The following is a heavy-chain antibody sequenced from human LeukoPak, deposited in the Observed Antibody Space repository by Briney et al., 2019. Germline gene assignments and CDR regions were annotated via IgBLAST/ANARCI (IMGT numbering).Heavy chain of an antibody. V-gene: IGHV3-21*01. Sequence: GGSLRLSCAASGFTFNDYTMTWGRQAPGKGLEWVSSITGDCNYIFYADSVKGRFTISRDNAQNSLFLELNSLRGEDTAVYYCARGGDSSNWYPGYFEYWGQGALVTVSS. J-gene: IGHJ4*02. D-gene: IGHD6-13*01. CDR3: ARGGDSSNWYPGYFEY. CDR2: ITGDCNYI. CDR1: GFTFNDYT.